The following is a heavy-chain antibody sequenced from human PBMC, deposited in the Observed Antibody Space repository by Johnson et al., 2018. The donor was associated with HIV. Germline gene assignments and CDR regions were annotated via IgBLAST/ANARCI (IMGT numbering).Heavy chain of an antibody. Sequence: VHLVESGGGVVQPGRSLRLSCAASGFTFSTYAMHWVRQAPGKGLAWVAALSYAGSNKYYADSVRGRFTISRDNSKNTLYLQMNSLRPEDTAVYYCARGVIAVAGSWGAFDFWGQGTVVSVST. J-gene: IGHJ3*01. CDR3: ARGVIAVAGSWGAFDF. CDR2: LSYAGSNK. CDR1: GFTFSTYA. D-gene: IGHD6-19*01. V-gene: IGHV3-30*04.